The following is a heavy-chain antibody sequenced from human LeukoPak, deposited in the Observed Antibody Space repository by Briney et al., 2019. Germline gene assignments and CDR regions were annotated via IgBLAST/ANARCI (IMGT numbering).Heavy chain of an antibody. V-gene: IGHV3-43*01. J-gene: IGHJ4*02. CDR3: ASIIVRGVVPSDY. CDR2: ISWDGGST. CDR1: GFTFDDYT. Sequence: GALRLSCAASGFTFDDYTMHWVRQAPGKGLEWVSLISWDGGSTYYADSVKGRFTISRDNSKNTLYLQMNSLRAEDTAVYYCASIIVRGVVPSDYWGQGTLVTVSS. D-gene: IGHD3-10*01.